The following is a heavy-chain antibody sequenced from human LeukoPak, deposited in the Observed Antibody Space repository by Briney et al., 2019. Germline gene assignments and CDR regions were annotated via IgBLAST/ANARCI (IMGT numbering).Heavy chain of an antibody. CDR1: GGSISSSSYY. CDR2: IYYSGST. Sequence: SETLSLTCTLSGGSISSSSYYWGWIRQPPGKGLEWIGSIYYSGSTYYNPSLKSRVTISVDKSKIQFSLKLSSVTAADTAVYYCARDLGIAVAKTISTCFDPWGEGTLVTVSS. V-gene: IGHV4-39*01. CDR3: ARDLGIAVAKTISTCFDP. D-gene: IGHD6-19*01. J-gene: IGHJ5*02.